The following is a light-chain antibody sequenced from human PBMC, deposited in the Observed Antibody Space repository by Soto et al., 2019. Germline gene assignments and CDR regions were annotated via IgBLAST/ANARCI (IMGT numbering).Light chain of an antibody. CDR1: QSLSNY. CDR3: QQSYSTTRP. J-gene: IGKJ1*01. Sequence: DLQMTQSPSSLSASVGDRVTITCRASQSLSNYLNWYEQKSGKAPKLLIYAASILQTGVPARLSGSGYGTDFTLTISSLQPEDFATYYCQQSYSTTRPFCQGTKVEIK. CDR2: AAS. V-gene: IGKV1-39*01.